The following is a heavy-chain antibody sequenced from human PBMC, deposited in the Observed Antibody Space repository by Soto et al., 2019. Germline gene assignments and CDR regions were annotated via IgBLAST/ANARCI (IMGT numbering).Heavy chain of an antibody. CDR1: GFTFSSYA. J-gene: IGHJ3*02. Sequence: EVQLLESGGGLVQPGGSLRLSCAASGFTFSSYAMSWVRQAPGKGLEWVSAISGSGGSTYYADSVKGRFTISRDNSKNTQYLQMNSLSAEDTAVYYGAQDRDYDVGDAFDIWGQGTMVTFSS. CDR3: AQDRDYDVGDAFDI. V-gene: IGHV3-23*01. CDR2: ISGSGGST. D-gene: IGHD3-22*01.